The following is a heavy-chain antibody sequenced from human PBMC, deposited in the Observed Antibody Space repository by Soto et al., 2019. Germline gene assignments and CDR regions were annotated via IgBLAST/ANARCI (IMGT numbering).Heavy chain of an antibody. CDR3: AKNQGVELVPLATVDWFDP. D-gene: IGHD1-26*01. CDR1: GFLFENFG. Sequence: PGGSLTLSCAASGFLFENFGMSWVRQAPGKGLEWISSISGSGFKKYYADSVKGRFTISRDNSKSTVYLELNNLSAEDTAVYHCAKNQGVELVPLATVDWFDPWGQGSVVTVS. CDR2: ISGSGFKK. J-gene: IGHJ5*02. V-gene: IGHV3-23*01.